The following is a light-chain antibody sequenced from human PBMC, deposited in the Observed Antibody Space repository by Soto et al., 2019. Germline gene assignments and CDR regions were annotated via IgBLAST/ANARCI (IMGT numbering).Light chain of an antibody. J-gene: IGKJ4*01. Sequence: EIVLTQSPGTLSLSPGERATLSCRASQSVSSSYLAWYQQKPGQAPRLLIYGASSRATGIPDRFSGSGSGTDFTLTFSSLEPEDTAVYYCQQSGSSPGLTFVGGTKVEIK. V-gene: IGKV3-20*01. CDR3: QQSGSSPGLT. CDR2: GAS. CDR1: QSVSSSY.